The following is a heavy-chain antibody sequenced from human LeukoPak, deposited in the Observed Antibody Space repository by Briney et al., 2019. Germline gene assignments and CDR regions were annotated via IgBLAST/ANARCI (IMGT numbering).Heavy chain of an antibody. CDR1: GFTFNTNA. Sequence: PGGSLRLSCAASGFTFNTNAMSWVRQAPGKGLEWVSAISGRTGGTYYADSVKGRFTISRDNAKNSLYLQMNSLRAEDTAVYYCARGYSCSGGSCYFDNWGQGTLVTVSS. CDR3: ARGYSCSGGSCYFDN. D-gene: IGHD2-15*01. CDR2: ISGRTGGT. V-gene: IGHV3-23*01. J-gene: IGHJ4*02.